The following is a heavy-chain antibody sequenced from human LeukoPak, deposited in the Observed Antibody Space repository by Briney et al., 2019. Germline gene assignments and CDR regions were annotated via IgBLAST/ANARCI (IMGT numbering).Heavy chain of an antibody. CDR2: IKQDGSEK. CDR3: ARIGYSYGNYYYYYYMDV. J-gene: IGHJ6*03. Sequence: GGSLRLSCAASGFTFSSYWMSWVRQAPGKGLEWVANIKQDGSEKYYVDSVKGRFTISRDNAKNSLYLQMNSLRAEDTAVYYCARIGYSYGNYYYYYYMDVWGKGTTVTVSS. D-gene: IGHD5-18*01. CDR1: GFTFSSYW. V-gene: IGHV3-7*01.